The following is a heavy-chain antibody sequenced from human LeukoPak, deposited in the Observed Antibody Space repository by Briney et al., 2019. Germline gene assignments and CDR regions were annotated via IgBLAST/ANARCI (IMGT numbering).Heavy chain of an antibody. V-gene: IGHV1-18*01. Sequence: GASVKVSCKASGYTFTSYGISWVRQAPGQGLEWMGWISAYNGSTNYAQKLQGRVTMTTDTSTSTAYMELRSLRSDDTAVYYCARDKHGGVRGGPDYWGQGALVTVSS. D-gene: IGHD3-10*01. CDR3: ARDKHGGVRGGPDY. CDR2: ISAYNGST. J-gene: IGHJ4*02. CDR1: GYTFTSYG.